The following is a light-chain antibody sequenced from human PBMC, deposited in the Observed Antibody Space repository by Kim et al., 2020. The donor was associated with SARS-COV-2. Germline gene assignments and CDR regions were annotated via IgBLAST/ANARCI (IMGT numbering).Light chain of an antibody. CDR3: QQYDNLPFT. CDR1: QDISNY. V-gene: IGKV1-33*01. J-gene: IGKJ4*01. CDR2: DAS. Sequence: DIPLPPSPSSLSASVGDRVTITCQASQDISNYLNWYQQKPGKAPKLLIYDASNLETGVPSRFSGSGSGTDFTFTISSLQPEDIATYYCQQYDNLPFTFGGGTKVDIK.